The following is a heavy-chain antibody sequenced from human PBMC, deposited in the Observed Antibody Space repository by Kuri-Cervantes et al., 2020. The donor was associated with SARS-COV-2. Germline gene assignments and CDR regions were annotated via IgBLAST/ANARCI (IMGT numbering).Heavy chain of an antibody. Sequence: ASVKVSCKDSGYTFTSHGISWVRQAPGQGLEWMGWISAYNGNTNYAQKLQGRVTMTTDTSTSTAYMELRSLRSDDTAVYYCARERGTSYYYYYMDVWGKGTTVTVSS. CDR1: GYTFTSHG. CDR2: ISAYNGNT. CDR3: ARERGTSYYYYYMDV. D-gene: IGHD1-7*01. J-gene: IGHJ6*03. V-gene: IGHV1-18*01.